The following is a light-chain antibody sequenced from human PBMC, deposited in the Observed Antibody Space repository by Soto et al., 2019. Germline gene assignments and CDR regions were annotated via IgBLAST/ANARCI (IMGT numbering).Light chain of an antibody. V-gene: IGLV2-8*01. Sequence: QSALTQHPSASGSPGQSVTISCTGSSSDVGGHDHVSWYQHHPGKAPKLIIYEVGKRPSGVPDRFSGSKSGNSASLTVSGLRAEDEAEYFCTSSAGGNSFIVFGGGTKLTVL. CDR1: SSDVGGHDH. CDR2: EVG. J-gene: IGLJ2*01. CDR3: TSSAGGNSFIV.